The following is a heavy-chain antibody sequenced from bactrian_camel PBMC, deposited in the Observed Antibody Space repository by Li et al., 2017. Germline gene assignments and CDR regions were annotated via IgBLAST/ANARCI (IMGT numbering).Heavy chain of an antibody. J-gene: IGHJ4*01. CDR2: SCRYSHST. CDR1: GYTLRSVS. Sequence: HVQLVESGGGTVQAGGSLNISCAVSGYTLRSVSVAWFRQVPGKEREGVASSCRYSHSTDYGDSVKGRFTISHDKAKNTVYLQMNSLKPEDTAMYYCAADSLHLPTGDMCYNFFYGAETIALWGQGTQVTVS. V-gene: IGHV3-3*01. D-gene: IGHD7*01. CDR3: AADSLHLPTGDMCYNFFYGAETIAL.